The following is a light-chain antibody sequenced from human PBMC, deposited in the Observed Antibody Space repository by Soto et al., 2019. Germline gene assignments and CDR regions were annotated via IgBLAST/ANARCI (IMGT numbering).Light chain of an antibody. CDR3: QHYDNVPYT. J-gene: IGKJ2*01. Sequence: DIQMTQSPSSLSASVGDRVTITCQASQDISNYLNWYQQKPGKAPKLLINDASRLQTGVPSRFSGSGSGTDFTFTISSLQPEDIATYYCQHYDNVPYTFGQGTKLEI. CDR1: QDISNY. V-gene: IGKV1-33*01. CDR2: DAS.